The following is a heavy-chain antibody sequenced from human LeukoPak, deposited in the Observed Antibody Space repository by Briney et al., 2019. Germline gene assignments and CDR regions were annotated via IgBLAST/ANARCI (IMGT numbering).Heavy chain of an antibody. CDR2: MNPNSGNT. Sequence: ASVKVSCKASGYTFTSYDINWVRQATGQALEWMGWMNPNSGNTGYAQKFQGRVTMTRNTSISTAYMELSSLRSEDTAVYYCARVLLWFGELSTGFDPWGQGTLVTVSS. CDR3: ARVLLWFGELSTGFDP. V-gene: IGHV1-8*01. CDR1: GYTFTSYD. D-gene: IGHD3-10*01. J-gene: IGHJ5*02.